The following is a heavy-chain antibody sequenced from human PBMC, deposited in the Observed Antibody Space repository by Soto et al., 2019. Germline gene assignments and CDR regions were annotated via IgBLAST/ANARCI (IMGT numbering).Heavy chain of an antibody. CDR3: ATAPLSGSYYFDY. J-gene: IGHJ4*02. CDR2: FDPEDGET. Sequence: ASMKVSCKVSGYTLTELSMHWVRQAPGKGLEWMGGFDPEDGETIYAQKFQGRVTMTEDTSTDTAYMELSSLRSEDTAVYYCATAPLSGSYYFDYWGQGTLVTVSS. D-gene: IGHD1-26*01. V-gene: IGHV1-24*01. CDR1: GYTLTELS.